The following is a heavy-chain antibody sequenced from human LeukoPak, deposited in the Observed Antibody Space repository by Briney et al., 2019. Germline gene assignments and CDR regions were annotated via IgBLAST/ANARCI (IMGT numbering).Heavy chain of an antibody. D-gene: IGHD6-19*01. V-gene: IGHV1-69*13. CDR3: AREGSGWTSGYFDY. J-gene: IGHJ4*02. Sequence: SVKVSCKASGGTFSSYAISWVRQAPGQGLKWMGGIIPIFGTANYAQKFQGRVTITADESTSTAYMELSSLRSEDTAVYYCAREGSGWTSGYFDYWGQGTLVTVSS. CDR2: IIPIFGTA. CDR1: GGTFSSYA.